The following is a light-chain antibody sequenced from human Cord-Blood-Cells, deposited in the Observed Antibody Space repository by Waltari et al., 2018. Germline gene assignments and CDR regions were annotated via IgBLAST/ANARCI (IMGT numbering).Light chain of an antibody. CDR2: EVS. CDR1: SSDVGSYNR. CDR3: SSYTSSSTYV. V-gene: IGLV2-18*02. Sequence: QSALTQPPSVSGSPGQSLTISCTGTSSDVGSYNRVSWYQQPPVTAPKLMIYEVSNRPSGVPDRFSGSKSGNTASLTISGLQAEDEADYYCSSYTSSSTYVFGTGTKVTVL. J-gene: IGLJ1*01.